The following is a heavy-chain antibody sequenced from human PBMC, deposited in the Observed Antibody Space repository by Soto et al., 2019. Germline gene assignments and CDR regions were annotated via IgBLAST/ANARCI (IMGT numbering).Heavy chain of an antibody. D-gene: IGHD3-22*01. J-gene: IGHJ4*02. V-gene: IGHV4-4*02. Sequence: PSETLSLTCAVSGGSISSSNWWSWVRQPPGKGLEWIGEIYHSGSTNYNPSLKSRVTISVDKSKNQFSLKLSSVTAADTAVYYCARTETYYYDSSGYYYWGQGTLVTVSS. CDR2: IYHSGST. CDR1: GGSISSSNW. CDR3: ARTETYYYDSSGYYY.